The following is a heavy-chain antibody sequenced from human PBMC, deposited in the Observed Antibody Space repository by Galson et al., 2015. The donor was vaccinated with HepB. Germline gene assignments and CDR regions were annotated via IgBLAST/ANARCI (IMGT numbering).Heavy chain of an antibody. Sequence: SVKVSCKASGGTFSSYAISWVRQAPGQGLEWMGGIIPIFGTANYAQKFQGRVTITADKSTSTAYMELSSLRSEDTAVYYCASSRRGYSYGLRAYDAFDIWGQGTMVTVSS. V-gene: IGHV1-69*06. CDR3: ASSRRGYSYGLRAYDAFDI. CDR2: IIPIFGTA. J-gene: IGHJ3*02. CDR1: GGTFSSYA. D-gene: IGHD5-18*01.